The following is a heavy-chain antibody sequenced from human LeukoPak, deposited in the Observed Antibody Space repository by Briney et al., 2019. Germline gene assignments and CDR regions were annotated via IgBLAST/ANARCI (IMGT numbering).Heavy chain of an antibody. D-gene: IGHD3-10*01. Sequence: ASVKVSCKASGGTFSSYAISWVRQAPGQGLEWMGGIIPIFGTANYAQKFQGRVTITADESTSTAYMELSSLRSEDTAVYYCARGTMVRGVDLWYFDYWGQGTLVTVSS. CDR1: GGTFSSYA. CDR3: ARGTMVRGVDLWYFDY. J-gene: IGHJ4*02. CDR2: IIPIFGTA. V-gene: IGHV1-69*13.